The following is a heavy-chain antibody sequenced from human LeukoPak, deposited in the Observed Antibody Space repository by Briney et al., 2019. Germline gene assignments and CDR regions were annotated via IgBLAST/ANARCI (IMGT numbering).Heavy chain of an antibody. D-gene: IGHD5-12*01. V-gene: IGHV5-51*01. J-gene: IGHJ4*02. CDR1: GFTFGIYW. Sequence: GESLKISCTGSGFTFGIYWLAWVRQTPGKGLEWVGFIHPSDSETKYSPSFEGQVAISADKSINTAYLQWTSLTASDSAKYYCATGFDFLDFWGQGTRVTVSS. CDR3: ATGFDFLDF. CDR2: IHPSDSET.